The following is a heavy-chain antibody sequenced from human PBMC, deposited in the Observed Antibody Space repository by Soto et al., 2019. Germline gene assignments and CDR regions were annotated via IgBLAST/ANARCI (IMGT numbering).Heavy chain of an antibody. CDR3: PKDSLRGEVPAALNFDY. Sequence: PGGSLRLSCVASGFTLSNYGMHWVRQAPGKGLEWVAIVSYNGRKEYYADSVKGRFSISRDNSKNTLYVQMNTLRDEDTGVYDCPKDSLRGEVPAALNFDYWGRGTLVTVSS. D-gene: IGHD2-2*01. CDR2: VSYNGRKE. V-gene: IGHV3-30*18. J-gene: IGHJ4*02. CDR1: GFTLSNYG.